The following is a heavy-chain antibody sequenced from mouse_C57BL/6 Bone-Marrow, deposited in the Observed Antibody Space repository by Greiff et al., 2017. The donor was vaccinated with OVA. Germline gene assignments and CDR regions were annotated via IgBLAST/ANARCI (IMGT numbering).Heavy chain of an antibody. CDR1: GYTFTSYW. CDR2: IDPSDSYT. V-gene: IGHV1-50*01. CDR3: ARGALRQTDY. D-gene: IGHD1-2*01. Sequence: QVQLKQPGAELVKPGASVKLSCKASGYTFTSYWMQWVKQRPGQGLEWIGEIDPSDSYTNYNQKFKGKATLTVDTSSSTAYMQLSSLTSEDSAVYYCARGALRQTDYWGQSTTLTVSS. J-gene: IGHJ2*01.